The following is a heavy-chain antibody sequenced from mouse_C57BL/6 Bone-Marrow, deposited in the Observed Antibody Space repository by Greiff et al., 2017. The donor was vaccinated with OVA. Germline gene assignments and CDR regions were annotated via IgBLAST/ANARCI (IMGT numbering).Heavy chain of an antibody. CDR2: IDPSDSYT. Sequence: QVQLQQSGAELVMPGASVKLSCKASGYTFTSYWMHWVKQRPGQGLEWIGEIDPSDSYTNYNQKFKGKSTLTVDKSSSTAYMQLSSLTSEDSAVYYCARERYYDSFDYWGQGTTLTVSS. V-gene: IGHV1-69*01. CDR1: GYTFTSYW. D-gene: IGHD1-1*02. CDR3: ARERYYDSFDY. J-gene: IGHJ2*01.